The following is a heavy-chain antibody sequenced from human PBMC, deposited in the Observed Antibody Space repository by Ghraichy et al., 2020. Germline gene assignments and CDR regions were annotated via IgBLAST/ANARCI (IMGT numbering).Heavy chain of an antibody. V-gene: IGHV1-2*06. CDR1: GYTFTGYY. D-gene: IGHD3-16*02. CDR2: INPNSGGT. J-gene: IGHJ4*02. Sequence: ASVKVSCKASGYTFTGYYMHWVRQAPGQGLEWMGRINPNSGGTNYAQKFQGRVTMTRDTSISTAYMELSRLRSDDTAVYYCARGPIHDYVWGSYRLWGQGTLVTVSS. CDR3: ARGPIHDYVWGSYRL.